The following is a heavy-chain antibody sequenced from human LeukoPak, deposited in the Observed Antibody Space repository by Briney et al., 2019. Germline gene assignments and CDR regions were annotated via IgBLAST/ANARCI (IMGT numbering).Heavy chain of an antibody. CDR2: IGSSTFGT. Sequence: PGGSLRLSCATSGFTFSNYAMSWVRQAPGKRLEWVSAIGSSTFGTYYADSVKGRFTISRDISRNTVYLQMNSLRVEDTAIYFCAKNSGQGDFNYWGQGALVTVSS. CDR1: GFTFSNYA. V-gene: IGHV3-23*01. D-gene: IGHD3-3*01. CDR3: AKNSGQGDFNY. J-gene: IGHJ4*02.